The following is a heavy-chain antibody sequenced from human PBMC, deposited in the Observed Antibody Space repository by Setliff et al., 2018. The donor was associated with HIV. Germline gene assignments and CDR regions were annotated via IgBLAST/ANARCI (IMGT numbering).Heavy chain of an antibody. V-gene: IGHV3-49*04. Sequence: GVLRLSCAASGFTFTSHAMSWVRQAPGKGLEWVGFIRSQDYGGSTEYAASVKGRFAISRDDSKSIAYLQMNSLKTEDTGVYYCTSKGGYTSGWYAVDYWGQGTLVTVSS. D-gene: IGHD6-19*01. CDR1: GFTFTSHA. J-gene: IGHJ4*02. CDR2: IRSQDYGGST. CDR3: TSKGGYTSGWYAVDY.